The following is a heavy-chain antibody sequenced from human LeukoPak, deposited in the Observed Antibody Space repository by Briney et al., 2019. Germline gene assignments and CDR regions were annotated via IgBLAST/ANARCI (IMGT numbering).Heavy chain of an antibody. J-gene: IGHJ4*02. CDR1: GFSFDDYG. D-gene: IGHD6-19*01. Sequence: GGSLRLSCAASGFSFDDYGMSWVRQAPGKRLEWVYGINWNGGSTGYADSVKGRFTISRDNAKNSLYLQMNSLRAEDTAFYYCAPEVVAGTFHFDYWGQGTLVTVSS. CDR3: APEVVAGTFHFDY. CDR2: INWNGGST. V-gene: IGHV3-20*04.